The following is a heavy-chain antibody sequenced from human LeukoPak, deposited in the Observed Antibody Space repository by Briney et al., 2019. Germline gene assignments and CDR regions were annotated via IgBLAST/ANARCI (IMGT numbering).Heavy chain of an antibody. CDR1: GFTFSDYY. Sequence: GGSLRLSCAVSGFTFSDYYMSWIRQAPGKGLEWVSYNSGSGGTIFYADPVKGRFTVSRDNAKNSLYLQMNSLRAEDTAVYYCARDLGHSSGSIDYWGQGTLVTVSS. CDR3: ARDLGHSSGSIDY. CDR2: NSGSGGTI. J-gene: IGHJ4*02. V-gene: IGHV3-11*04. D-gene: IGHD6-19*01.